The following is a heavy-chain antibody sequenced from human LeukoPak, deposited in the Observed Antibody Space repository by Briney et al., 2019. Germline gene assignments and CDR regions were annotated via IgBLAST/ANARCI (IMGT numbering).Heavy chain of an antibody. CDR3: AREPIAAAGNGPFDY. D-gene: IGHD6-13*01. CDR2: ISNDGSNK. J-gene: IGHJ4*02. CDR1: GFTFSSYG. Sequence: PGGSLRLSCAASGFTFSSYGMLWVRQAPGKGPEWVAFISNDGSNKYYADSVKGRFTISRDNSQNTLYLQMNSLRAEDTAVYYCAREPIAAAGNGPFDYWGQGTLVTVSS. V-gene: IGHV3-30*03.